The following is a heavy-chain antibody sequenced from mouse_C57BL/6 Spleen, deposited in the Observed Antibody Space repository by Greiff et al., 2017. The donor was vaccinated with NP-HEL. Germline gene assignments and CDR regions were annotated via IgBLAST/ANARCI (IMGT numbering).Heavy chain of an antibody. Sequence: QVQLQQSGAELVKPGASVKISCKASGYAFSSYWMNWVKQRPGKGLEWIGQIYPGDGDTNYNGKFKGKATLTADKSSSTAYMQLSSLTSEDSAVYFCAREVTTVVATRGFAYWGQGTLVTVSA. V-gene: IGHV1-80*01. D-gene: IGHD1-1*01. CDR3: AREVTTVVATRGFAY. CDR1: GYAFSSYW. J-gene: IGHJ3*01. CDR2: IYPGDGDT.